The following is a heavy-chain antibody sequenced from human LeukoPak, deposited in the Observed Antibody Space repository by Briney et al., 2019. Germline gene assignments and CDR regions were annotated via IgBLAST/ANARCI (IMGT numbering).Heavy chain of an antibody. V-gene: IGHV4-61*02. Sequence: SETLSLTCTVSGGSISSGSYYWSWVRQPAGKGLERIGRIYTSGSTNYNPSLKSRVTISIDTSNNHFSLNLSSVTAADTAVYYCARDDARSGSFLDYLRYSQHWGQGTLVTVSS. CDR2: IYTSGST. CDR1: GGSISSGSYY. CDR3: ARDDARSGSFLDYLRYSQH. J-gene: IGHJ1*01. D-gene: IGHD5-12*01.